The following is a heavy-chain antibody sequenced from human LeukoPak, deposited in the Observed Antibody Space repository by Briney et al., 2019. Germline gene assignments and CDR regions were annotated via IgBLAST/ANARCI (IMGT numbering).Heavy chain of an antibody. CDR3: ARGYSYAIDY. V-gene: IGHV4-30-2*01. J-gene: IGHJ4*02. CDR2: IYHSGST. Sequence: SETLSLTCAVSGGSISSGGYSWSWIRQPPGKGLEWIGYIYHSGSTYYNPSLKSRVTISVDRSKNQFSLKLSSVTAADTAVYYCARGYSYAIDYWGQGTLVTVSS. D-gene: IGHD5-18*01. CDR1: GGSISSGGYS.